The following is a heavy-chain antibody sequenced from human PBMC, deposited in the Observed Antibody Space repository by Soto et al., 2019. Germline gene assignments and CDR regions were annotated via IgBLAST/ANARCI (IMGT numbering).Heavy chain of an antibody. V-gene: IGHV3-11*01. D-gene: IGHD2-8*01. J-gene: IGHJ4*02. CDR1: GVTFTDWY. CDR3: VQGKWWIVS. Sequence: GRSLRLSCATSGVTFTDWYMSWIRQAPGKGLEWISYIDKTGDTVSYADSVRGRFTISRDNAQNSLDLHLNSLTPEDTAGYYCVQGKWWIVSWGKRDLVTVYS. CDR2: IDKTGDTV.